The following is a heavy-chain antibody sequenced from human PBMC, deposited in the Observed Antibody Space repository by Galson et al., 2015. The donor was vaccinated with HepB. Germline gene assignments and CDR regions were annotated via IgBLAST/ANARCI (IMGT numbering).Heavy chain of an antibody. CDR2: ISSSSSYI. D-gene: IGHD3-22*01. Sequence: SLRLSCAASGFTFSSYSMNWVRQAPGKGLEWVSSISSSSSYIYYADSVKGRFTISRDNAKNSLYLQMNSLRAEDTAVYYCARDRWGSSGYSPGYHYGMDVWGQGTTVTVSS. CDR1: GFTFSSYS. CDR3: ARDRWGSSGYSPGYHYGMDV. V-gene: IGHV3-21*01. J-gene: IGHJ6*02.